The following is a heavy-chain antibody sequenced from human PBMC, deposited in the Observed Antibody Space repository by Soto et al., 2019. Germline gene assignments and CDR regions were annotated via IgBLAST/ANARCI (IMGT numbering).Heavy chain of an antibody. CDR2: IKQDGSEK. V-gene: IGHV3-7*04. J-gene: IGHJ6*02. CDR3: ARGKGYGYNYYYYYGMDV. CDR1: GFTFSSYW. D-gene: IGHD5-18*01. Sequence: GSLRLSCAASGFTFSSYWMSWVRQAPGKGLEWVANIKQDGSEKYYVDSVKGRFTISRDNAKNSLYLQMNSLRAEDTAVYYCARGKGYGYNYYYYYGMDVWGQGTTVTVSS.